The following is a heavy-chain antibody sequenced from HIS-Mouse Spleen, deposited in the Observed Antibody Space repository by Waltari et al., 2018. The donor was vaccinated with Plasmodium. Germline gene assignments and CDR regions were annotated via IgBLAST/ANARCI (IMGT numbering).Heavy chain of an antibody. CDR3: ARGRVLGTSSGYFDL. J-gene: IGHJ2*01. Sequence: QVQLQQWGAGLLKPSETLSLTCAVYGGSVSGYVWSWVRQPPGKGLEWIGEINHSGSTNYNPSLKSRVTISVDTSKNQFSLKLSSVTAADTAVYYCARGRVLGTSSGYFDLWGRGTLVTVSS. V-gene: IGHV4-34*01. D-gene: IGHD3-10*01. CDR2: INHSGST. CDR1: GGSVSGYV.